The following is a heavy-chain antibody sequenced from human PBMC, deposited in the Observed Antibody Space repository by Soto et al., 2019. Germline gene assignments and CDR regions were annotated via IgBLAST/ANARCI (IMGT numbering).Heavy chain of an antibody. J-gene: IGHJ4*02. CDR2: IYHSGST. CDR1: GGSISSGGYS. CDR3: AAGGGLPRYY. D-gene: IGHD5-12*01. V-gene: IGHV4-30-2*01. Sequence: QLQLQESGSGLVKPSQTLALTCAVSGGSISSGGYSWSWIRQPAGKGLEWIGYIYHSGSTYYNPSLKSRVTISVDRSKNQFPLKLSSVTAADTAVYYCAAGGGLPRYYWGQGTLVTVSS.